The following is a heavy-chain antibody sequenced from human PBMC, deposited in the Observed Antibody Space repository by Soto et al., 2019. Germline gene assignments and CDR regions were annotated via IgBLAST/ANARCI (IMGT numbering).Heavy chain of an antibody. D-gene: IGHD6-13*01. CDR3: ARDRVELSEQKMVLHYIDY. CDR1: GGSIRSYY. CDR2: IYYSGST. Sequence: SETLSLTCTVYGGSIRSYYWSWIRQPPGKGLEWIGNIYYSGSTNYNPSLKSRVTISVDTSKNQFSLKLSSVTAADTAVYYCARDRVELSEQKMVLHYIDYWGQGTLVTVSS. J-gene: IGHJ4*02. V-gene: IGHV4-59*01.